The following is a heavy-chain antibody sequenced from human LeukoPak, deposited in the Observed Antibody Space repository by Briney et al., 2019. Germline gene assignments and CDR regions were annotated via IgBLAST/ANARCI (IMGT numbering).Heavy chain of an antibody. D-gene: IGHD5-12*01. CDR1: GFTLSTYW. V-gene: IGHV3-7*05. CDR3: ARESDYYYFDY. J-gene: IGHJ4*02. CDR2: IKQDGSEK. Sequence: GGSLRLSCAASGFTLSTYWMSWVRQAPGKGLEWVANIKQDGSEKYYVDSVKGRFTISRDNAKNSLYLQMNSLRANDTAVYYCARESDYYYFDYWGQGTQVTVSS.